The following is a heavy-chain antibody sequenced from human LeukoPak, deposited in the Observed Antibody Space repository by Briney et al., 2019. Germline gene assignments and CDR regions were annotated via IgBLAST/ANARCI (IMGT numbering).Heavy chain of an antibody. CDR2: IFYSGST. Sequence: SETLSLTCTVSGGSINSDYWSWIRQPPGKGLEWIGYIFYSGSTNYNSSLKSRVTISLDTSKNQFSLKLSSVTAADTAVYYCARAFGCSGGSCYRFFDYWGQGTLVTVSS. V-gene: IGHV4-59*08. J-gene: IGHJ4*02. CDR3: ARAFGCSGGSCYRFFDY. CDR1: GGSINSDY. D-gene: IGHD2-15*01.